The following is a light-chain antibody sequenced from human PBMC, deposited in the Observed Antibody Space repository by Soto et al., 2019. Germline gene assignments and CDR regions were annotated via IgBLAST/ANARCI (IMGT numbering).Light chain of an antibody. CDR1: SSDVGGYKY. CDR3: SSYAGSNIDYV. V-gene: IGLV2-8*01. Sequence: QSALTQPPSASGSPGQSVTISCTGTSSDVGGYKYVSWYQQHPGKAPKLLIYEVNKRPSGVPDRFSGSKSGNTASLTVSGLQAEDEADDYCSSYAGSNIDYVFGTGTKVTVL. J-gene: IGLJ1*01. CDR2: EVN.